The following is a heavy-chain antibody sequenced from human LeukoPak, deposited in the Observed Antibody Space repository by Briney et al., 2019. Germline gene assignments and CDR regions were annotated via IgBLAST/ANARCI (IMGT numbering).Heavy chain of an antibody. J-gene: IGHJ4*02. Sequence: TGGSLRLSCAASGFTFSNYWMTWVRQAPGKGLEWVANIKHDGSEKYYVDSVKGRFTISRDNSKNTLYLQMNSLRAEDTAVYYCARDSDHSSSWSPLYYFDYWGQGTLVTVSS. CDR1: GFTFSNYW. CDR2: IKHDGSEK. CDR3: ARDSDHSSSWSPLYYFDY. D-gene: IGHD6-13*01. V-gene: IGHV3-7*01.